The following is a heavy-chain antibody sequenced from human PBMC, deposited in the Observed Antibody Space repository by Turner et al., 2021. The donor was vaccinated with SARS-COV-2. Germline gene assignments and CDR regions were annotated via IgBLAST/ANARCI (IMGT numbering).Heavy chain of an antibody. CDR3: ASAGTDWLQYYYFDY. CDR2: IYYSGST. D-gene: IGHD3-9*01. CDR1: GGSIRSVAYY. J-gene: IGHJ4*02. V-gene: IGHV4-31*03. Sequence: QVQLQESGPGLVQPSQTLSLTCTVSGGSIRSVAYYWSWIRQHPGKGLEWIGYIYYSGSTYYNPSLKSRVTISVDTSKNQFSRKLSSVTAADTAVYYCASAGTDWLQYYYFDYWGQGTLVTVSS.